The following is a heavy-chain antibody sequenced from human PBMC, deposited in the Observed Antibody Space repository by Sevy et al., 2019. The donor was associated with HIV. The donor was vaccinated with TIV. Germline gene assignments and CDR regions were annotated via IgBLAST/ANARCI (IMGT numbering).Heavy chain of an antibody. J-gene: IGHJ4*02. D-gene: IGHD3-22*01. CDR3: TRGYYYHSSGYSDY. CDR2: IRRKDYGGAT. CDR1: GFTFGDYA. V-gene: IGHV3-49*03. Sequence: GGSLRLSCTGSGFTFGDYAMSWFRQAPGMGLEWVGFIRRKDYGGATEDAASVKGRFTISTDDSKSIADLQMNRLKPEDTAVYYCTRGYYYHSSGYSDYWGQGTLVTVSS.